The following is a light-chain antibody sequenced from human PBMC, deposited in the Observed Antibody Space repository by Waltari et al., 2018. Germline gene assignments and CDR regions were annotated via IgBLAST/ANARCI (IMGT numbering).Light chain of an antibody. CDR1: TSDVGSYEL. CDR2: EVF. Sequence: QSALTQPASVSGTPGQSITISCSGTTSDVGSYELVSWYPQHPGEAPKLLICEVFKRPPDTSSRFSGAKSGSTASLTISGLQPEDEADYYCCSYAGRGTYVFGSGTKVTVL. V-gene: IGLV2-23*02. J-gene: IGLJ1*01. CDR3: CSYAGRGTYV.